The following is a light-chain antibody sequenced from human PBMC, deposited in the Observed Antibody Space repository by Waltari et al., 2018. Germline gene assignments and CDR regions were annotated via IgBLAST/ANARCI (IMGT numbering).Light chain of an antibody. CDR3: ASYTSANTVL. CDR2: DVS. J-gene: IGLJ2*01. CDR1: RSDIGYYNF. V-gene: IGLV2-14*03. Sequence: QSGLTQPASVSGSPGQSITISCTGTRSDIGYYNFVSWYQQHPGQAPKLVIFDVSRWPSGVWHRFSGSKSGNTASLTISGLQAEDEAAYYCASYTSANTVLFGGGTKVTVL.